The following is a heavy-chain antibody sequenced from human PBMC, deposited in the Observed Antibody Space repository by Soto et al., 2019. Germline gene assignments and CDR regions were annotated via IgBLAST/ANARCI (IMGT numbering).Heavy chain of an antibody. CDR3: ARDLDCSSTSCPRRLFDY. Sequence: ASVKVSCKASGYTFTSYGISWVRQAPGQGLEWMGWISAYNGNTNYAQKLQGRVTMTTDTSTSTAYMELRSLRSDDTAVYYCARDLDCSSTSCPRRLFDYWGQGTLVTVS. CDR1: GYTFTSYG. CDR2: ISAYNGNT. D-gene: IGHD2-2*01. J-gene: IGHJ4*02. V-gene: IGHV1-18*01.